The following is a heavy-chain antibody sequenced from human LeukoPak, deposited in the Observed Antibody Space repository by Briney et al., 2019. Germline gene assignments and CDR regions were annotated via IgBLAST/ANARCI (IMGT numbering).Heavy chain of an antibody. D-gene: IGHD3-3*01. Sequence: SETLSLTCTVSGGSISSYYWSWIRQPAGKGLEWIGRIYTSGSTYYNPSLKSRVTISVDTSKNQFSLKLSSVTAADTAVYYCARVWYDFWSGYFDYWGQGTLVTVSS. CDR2: IYTSGST. CDR1: GGSISSYY. CDR3: ARVWYDFWSGYFDY. J-gene: IGHJ4*02. V-gene: IGHV4-4*07.